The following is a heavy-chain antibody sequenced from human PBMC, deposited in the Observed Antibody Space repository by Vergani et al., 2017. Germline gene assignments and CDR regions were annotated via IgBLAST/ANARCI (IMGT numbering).Heavy chain of an antibody. J-gene: IGHJ4*02. CDR2: IHPNSGDT. V-gene: IGHV1-2*02. D-gene: IGHD6-13*01. CDR1: GNTFTGYY. CDR3: ASLSASSSNYVGF. Sequence: QVQLVQSGAEVKKPGASVKVSCKASGNTFTGYYMHWVRQAPGQGLEWMGWIHPNSGDTNYAQKFQGRVTVTRDTSISTAYMDLSRLGSDDTALYYCASLSASSSNYVGFWGQGTVVTVAS.